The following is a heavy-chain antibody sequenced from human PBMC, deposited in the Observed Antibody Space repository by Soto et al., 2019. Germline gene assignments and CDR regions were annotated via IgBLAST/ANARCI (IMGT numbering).Heavy chain of an antibody. CDR1: GFTFSSYG. D-gene: IGHD6-19*01. CDR2: ISYDGSNK. J-gene: IGHJ4*02. Sequence: QVQLVESGGGVVQPGRSLRLSCAASGFTFSSYGMHWVRQAPGKGLEWVAVISYDGSNKYYADSVKGRCNISRDNSKNTMYLQMNSLRAEDTAVYYCAKGGPYSSGWYYFDYWGQGTLVTVSS. V-gene: IGHV3-30*18. CDR3: AKGGPYSSGWYYFDY.